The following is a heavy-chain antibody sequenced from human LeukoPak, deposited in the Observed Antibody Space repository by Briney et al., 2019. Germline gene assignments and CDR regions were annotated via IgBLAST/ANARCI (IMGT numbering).Heavy chain of an antibody. V-gene: IGHV3-30*04. CDR3: AREFPTDTFDF. CDR2: ISYDGGSK. Sequence: SGGSLRLSCAASGFTFSSYAMHWVRQAPGKGLEWVAGISYDGGSKYYADSVKGRFTISRDNSKKKLFLHMTSLRAEDTAVFYCAREFPTDTFDFWGQGTMVTVSS. J-gene: IGHJ3*01. CDR1: GFTFSSYA.